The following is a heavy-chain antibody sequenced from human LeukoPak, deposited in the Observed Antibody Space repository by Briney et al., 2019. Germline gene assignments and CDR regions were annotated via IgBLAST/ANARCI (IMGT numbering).Heavy chain of an antibody. CDR1: GFTFSSYV. CDR3: AREAGALDY. Sequence: GGSLRLSCAASGFTFSSYVMSWVCQAPGKGLEWVSSISNSGGSTYYADSVKGRFTISRDNSKNTLYLQMNSLRVEDMAVYYCAREAGALDYWGQGTLVTVSS. D-gene: IGHD1-26*01. J-gene: IGHJ4*02. CDR2: ISNSGGST. V-gene: IGHV3-23*01.